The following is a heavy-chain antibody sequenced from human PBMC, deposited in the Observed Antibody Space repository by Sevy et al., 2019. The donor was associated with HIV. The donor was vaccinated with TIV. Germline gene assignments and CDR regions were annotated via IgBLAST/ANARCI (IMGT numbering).Heavy chain of an antibody. V-gene: IGHV3-21*01. CDR3: ARRGPSTVYDAFDI. D-gene: IGHD4-17*01. CDR1: GFTFNSFY. CDR2: ISGLSNYI. Sequence: GGSLRLSCAASGFTFNSFYMNWVRRAPGKGLEWVSSISGLSNYIFYADSLKGRFTISRDNAKNSLYLQMNSLRVEDTAVYYCARRGPSTVYDAFDIWGQGT. J-gene: IGHJ3*02.